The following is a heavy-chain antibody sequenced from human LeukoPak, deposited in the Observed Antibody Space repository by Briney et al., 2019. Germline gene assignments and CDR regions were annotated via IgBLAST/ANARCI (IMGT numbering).Heavy chain of an antibody. CDR1: GYTFTAYY. J-gene: IGHJ4*02. V-gene: IGHV1-2*02. CDR3: ASGPLTKKYSSGWYEGY. D-gene: IGHD6-19*01. Sequence: ASVKVSCKASGYTFTAYYLHWVRQAPGQGLEWMGWINPNSGGTNYAQKFQGRVTMTRDTSISTAYMELSRLRSDDTAVYYCASGPLTKKYSSGWYEGYWGQGTLVTVSS. CDR2: INPNSGGT.